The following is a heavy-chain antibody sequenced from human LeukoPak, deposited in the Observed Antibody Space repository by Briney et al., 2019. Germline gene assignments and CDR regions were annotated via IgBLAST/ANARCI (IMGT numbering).Heavy chain of an antibody. V-gene: IGHV3-33*01. J-gene: IGHJ4*02. CDR2: IWYDGSNK. Sequence: GGSLRLSCAASGFTFSSYGMHWVRQAPGKGLEWVAVIWYDGSNKYYADSVKGRFTISRDNSKNTLYLQMNSLRAEDTAVYYCARSLTIFGVVIAGSYPPTDYWGQGTLVTVSS. CDR1: GFTFSSYG. CDR3: ARSLTIFGVVIAGSYPPTDY. D-gene: IGHD3-3*01.